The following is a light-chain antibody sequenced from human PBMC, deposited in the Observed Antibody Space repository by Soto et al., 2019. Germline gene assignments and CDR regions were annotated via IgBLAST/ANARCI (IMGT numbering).Light chain of an antibody. V-gene: IGKV4-1*01. Sequence: DIVMTQSPDSLAVSMGARATINCKSSQSVLYSSNNKNYLAWYQQKPGQPPKLLIYWASTRESGVPDRFSGSGSGTDFTLTISSLQSEDFAVYYCQQYNNWPRTFGQGTKV. J-gene: IGKJ1*01. CDR1: QSVLYSSNNKNY. CDR3: QQYNNWPRT. CDR2: WAS.